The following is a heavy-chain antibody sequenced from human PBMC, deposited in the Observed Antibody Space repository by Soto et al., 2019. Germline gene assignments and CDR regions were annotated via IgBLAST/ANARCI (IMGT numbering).Heavy chain of an antibody. CDR1: GFTFSSYA. CDR2: ISYDGSNK. D-gene: IGHD3-22*01. J-gene: IGHJ4*02. Sequence: QVQLVESGGGVVQPGRSLRLSCAASGFTFSSYAMHWVRQAPGKGLEWVAVISYDGSNKYYADSVKGRFTISRDNSKNTLYLQMNSLRAEDTAVYYCARDRPLVPYYDSSGFGLNLDYWGQGTLVTVSS. V-gene: IGHV3-30-3*01. CDR3: ARDRPLVPYYDSSGFGLNLDY.